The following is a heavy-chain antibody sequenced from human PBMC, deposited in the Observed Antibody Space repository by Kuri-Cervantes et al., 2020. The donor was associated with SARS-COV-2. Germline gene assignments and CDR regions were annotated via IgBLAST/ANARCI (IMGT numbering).Heavy chain of an antibody. CDR2: IIPIFGTA. D-gene: IGHD1-1*01. CDR1: GGTFSSYA. J-gene: IGHJ6*02. Sequence: SVKVSCKASGGTFSSYAICWVRQAPGQGLEWMGGIIPIFGTANYAQKFQGRVTITADESTSTAYMELSSLRSEDTAVYYCARDLGYVQLERRPYYYGMDVWGQGTTVTVSS. V-gene: IGHV1-69*13. CDR3: ARDLGYVQLERRPYYYGMDV.